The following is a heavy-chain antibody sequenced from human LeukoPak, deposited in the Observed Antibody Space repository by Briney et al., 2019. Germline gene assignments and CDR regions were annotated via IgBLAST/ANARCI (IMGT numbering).Heavy chain of an antibody. CDR3: ARRPPNSGWYVDY. CDR1: GGSISSGGYS. D-gene: IGHD6-19*01. CDR2: IYHSGST. J-gene: IGHJ4*02. V-gene: IGHV4-30-2*01. Sequence: SETLSLTCAVSGGSISSGGYSWSWIRQPPGKGLEWIGYIYHSGSTYYNPSLKSRVTISVDTSKNQFSLKLSSVTAADTAVYYCARRPPNSGWYVDYWGQGTLVTVSS.